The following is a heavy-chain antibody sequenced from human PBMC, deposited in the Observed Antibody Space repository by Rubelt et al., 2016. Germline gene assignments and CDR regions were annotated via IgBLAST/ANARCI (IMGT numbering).Heavy chain of an antibody. J-gene: IGHJ4*02. CDR2: FDPEDGET. D-gene: IGHD1-26*01. CDR3: APGGSYNPMGGY. CDR1: GYTLTELS. Sequence: QVQLVQSGAEVKKPGASVKVSCKVSGYTLTELSMHWVRQAPGKGLEWMGGFDPEDGETISAQNFQGRVTSTDAKTTDPAYIGLSSLRFEDTAVYYCAPGGSYNPMGGYWGQGTLVTVSS. V-gene: IGHV1-24*01.